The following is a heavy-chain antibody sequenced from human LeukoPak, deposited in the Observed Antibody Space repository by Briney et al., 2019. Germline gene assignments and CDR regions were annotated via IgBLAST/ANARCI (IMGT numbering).Heavy chain of an antibody. Sequence: PGGSLRLSCAASGFTFSSYGMHWARQAPGKGLEWVAAISYDGSNKYYADSVKGRFTISRDNSKNTLYLQMNSLRAEDTAVYYCAKARYYYGSGSYPTPFDYWGQGTLVTVSS. D-gene: IGHD3-10*01. CDR1: GFTFSSYG. CDR3: AKARYYYGSGSYPTPFDY. V-gene: IGHV3-30*18. J-gene: IGHJ4*02. CDR2: ISYDGSNK.